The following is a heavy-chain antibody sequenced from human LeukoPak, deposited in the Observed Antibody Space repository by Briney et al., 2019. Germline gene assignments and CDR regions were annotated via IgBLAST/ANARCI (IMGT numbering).Heavy chain of an antibody. D-gene: IGHD2-2*01. CDR2: ISGSGGST. CDR3: ARDRTSSRLGYFDL. J-gene: IGHJ2*01. V-gene: IGHV3-23*01. CDR1: GFTFSSYA. Sequence: PGGSLRLSCAASGFTFSSYAMSWVRQAPGKGLEWVSAISGSGGSTYYADSVKGRFTISRDNAKNSLYLQMNSLRAEDTAVYYCARDRTSSRLGYFDLWGRGTLVTVSS.